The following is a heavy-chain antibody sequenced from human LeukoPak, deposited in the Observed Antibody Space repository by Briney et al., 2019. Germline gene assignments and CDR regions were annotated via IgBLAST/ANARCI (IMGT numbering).Heavy chain of an antibody. Sequence: GASVKVSCKPSGYTFTSYGISWVRQAPGQGLEWMGWISAYNGNTNYAQNLQGRVTVTTDTSTSTAYMNLRSLRSDDTAVYYCARGDEEAVAGPHDFWGQGTLVTVSS. V-gene: IGHV1-18*01. CDR3: ARGDEEAVAGPHDF. D-gene: IGHD6-19*01. CDR2: ISAYNGNT. CDR1: GYTFTSYG. J-gene: IGHJ4*02.